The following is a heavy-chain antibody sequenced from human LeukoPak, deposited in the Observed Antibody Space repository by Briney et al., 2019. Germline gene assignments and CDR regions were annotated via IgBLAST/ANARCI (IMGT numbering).Heavy chain of an antibody. V-gene: IGHV1-8*03. J-gene: IGHJ6*03. CDR1: GYTFTSYD. CDR3: ARGITIFGVVPYYYYYMDV. D-gene: IGHD3-3*01. Sequence: GASVKVSCKASGYTFTSYDINWVRQATGQGLEWMGWMNPNSGNTGYAQKFQGRVTITRNTSISTAYMELSSLRSEDTAVYYCARGITIFGVVPYYYYYMDVWGKGTTVTVSS. CDR2: MNPNSGNT.